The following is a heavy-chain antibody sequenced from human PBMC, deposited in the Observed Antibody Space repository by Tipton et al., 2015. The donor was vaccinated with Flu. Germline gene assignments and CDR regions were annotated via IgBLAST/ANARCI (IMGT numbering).Heavy chain of an antibody. CDR3: AREFLFFGELSTAYYFDS. Sequence: LRLSCSVSGASISTDYWSWIRQPAGKGLEWIGRVYNSVTTNYNPSLKSRVTMTVDTSKNQFSLSLSSVTAADTAVYYCAREFLFFGELSTAYYFDSWGQGTLVTVSS. V-gene: IGHV4-4*07. CDR2: VYNSVTT. D-gene: IGHD3-16*01. J-gene: IGHJ4*02. CDR1: GASISTDY.